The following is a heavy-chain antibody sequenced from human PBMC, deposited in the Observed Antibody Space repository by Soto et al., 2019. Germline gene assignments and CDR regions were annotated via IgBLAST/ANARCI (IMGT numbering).Heavy chain of an antibody. CDR3: AREYPGFDP. D-gene: IGHD2-2*02. V-gene: IGHV1-3*01. J-gene: IGHJ5*02. CDR2: VTAGTGDT. CDR1: GYTFTVYA. Sequence: ASVKVSCKASGYTFTVYAIHWVRQAPGGGLEWVGWVTAGTGDTKYAQKFQGRVTITRDISASTAYMELSSLTSEDTAIYYCAREYPGFDPWGQGTLVTVSS.